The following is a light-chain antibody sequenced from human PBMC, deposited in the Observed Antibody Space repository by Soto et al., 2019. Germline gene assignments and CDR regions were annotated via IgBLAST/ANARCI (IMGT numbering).Light chain of an antibody. Sequence: DIVMTQSPDSLAVSLGERATINCRSSQTVLYISNNKSYIAWYQQKSGQPPKLLISWTSTRESGVPDRFSGSGSGTDFTLPISNLQAEDVAVYYCQQFYSSPFTFGPGTKVHIK. CDR3: QQFYSSPFT. J-gene: IGKJ3*01. V-gene: IGKV4-1*01. CDR2: WTS. CDR1: QTVLYISNNKSY.